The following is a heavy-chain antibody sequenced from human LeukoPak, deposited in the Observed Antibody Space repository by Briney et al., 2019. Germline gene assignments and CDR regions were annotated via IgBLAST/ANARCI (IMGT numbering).Heavy chain of an antibody. D-gene: IGHD3-10*01. CDR3: TRDLQSSSDADLDY. V-gene: IGHV3-33*01. CDR1: GFTFSSYG. CDR2: IWYDESQK. Sequence: GGSLRLSCAASGFTFSSYGMHWIRQAPGKGLVWVSRIWYDESQKHYADSVKGRFTISRDNSKKTLYLEMNSLRAEDTAVYYCTRDLQSSSDADLDYWGQGTLVTVSS. J-gene: IGHJ4*02.